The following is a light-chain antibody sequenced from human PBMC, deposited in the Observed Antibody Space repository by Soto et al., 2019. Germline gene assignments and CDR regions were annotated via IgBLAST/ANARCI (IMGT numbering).Light chain of an antibody. J-gene: IGKJ1*01. V-gene: IGKV1-5*03. CDR3: QHYNSYSEA. Sequence: DVQMTQSHSTLYGSVGCRVTITFRASQTISSWLAWCPPQPGKAPKLLIYKASTLKSGVPSRFRGRRSWTECTLTTSSLQTDDFTTYYCQHYNSYSEAFGQGTTVDIK. CDR1: QTISSW. CDR2: KAS.